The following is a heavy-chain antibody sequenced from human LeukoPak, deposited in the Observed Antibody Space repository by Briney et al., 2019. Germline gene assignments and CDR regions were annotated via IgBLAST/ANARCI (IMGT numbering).Heavy chain of an antibody. V-gene: IGHV1-69*13. CDR3: ARDRLPSLVRVQAFDI. J-gene: IGHJ3*02. Sequence: EASVKVSCKASGYTFTSYYMHWVRQAPGQGLEWMGGIIPIFGTANYAQKFQGRVTITADESTSTAYMELSSLRSEDTAVYYCARDRLPSLVRVQAFDIWGQGTMVTVSS. CDR1: GYTFTSYY. D-gene: IGHD1-1*01. CDR2: IIPIFGTA.